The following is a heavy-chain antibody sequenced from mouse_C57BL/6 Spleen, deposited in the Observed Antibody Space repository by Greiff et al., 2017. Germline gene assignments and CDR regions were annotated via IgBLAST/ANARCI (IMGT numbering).Heavy chain of an antibody. CDR3: AFYDGPSMDY. Sequence: VKLQESGAELARPGASVKLSCKASGYTFTSYGISWVKQRTGQGLEWIGEIYPRSGNTYYNEKFKGKATLTADKSSSTAYMELRSLTSEDSAVYFCAFYDGPSMDYWGQGTSVTVSS. D-gene: IGHD2-3*01. J-gene: IGHJ4*01. CDR1: GYTFTSYG. V-gene: IGHV1-81*01. CDR2: IYPRSGNT.